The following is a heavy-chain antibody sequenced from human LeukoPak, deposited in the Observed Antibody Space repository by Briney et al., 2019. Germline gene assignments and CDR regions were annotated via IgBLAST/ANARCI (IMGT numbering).Heavy chain of an antibody. Sequence: SETLSLTCTVSGGSISSYYWGWIRQPAGKGLEWIGRIYTSGTTNYNPSLKSRVTMSIDTSKNQFSLKVSSVTAADTAVYYCARAGGYYDSSGYGIDYWAQGTVVSVSS. CDR2: IYTSGTT. J-gene: IGHJ4*02. D-gene: IGHD3-22*01. V-gene: IGHV4-4*07. CDR3: ARAGGYYDSSGYGIDY. CDR1: GGSISSYY.